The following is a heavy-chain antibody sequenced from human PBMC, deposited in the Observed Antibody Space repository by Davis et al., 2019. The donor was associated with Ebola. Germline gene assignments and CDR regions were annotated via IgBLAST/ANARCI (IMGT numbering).Heavy chain of an antibody. Sequence: GESLKISCAASGFTVSSNYMSWVRQAPGKGLEWVSVIYSGGSTYYADSVKGRFTISRDNSKNTLYLQMNSLRAEDTAVYYCAKDRTLYYFDYWGQGTLVTVSS. J-gene: IGHJ4*02. CDR1: GFTVSSNY. CDR2: IYSGGST. CDR3: AKDRTLYYFDY. V-gene: IGHV3-53*01.